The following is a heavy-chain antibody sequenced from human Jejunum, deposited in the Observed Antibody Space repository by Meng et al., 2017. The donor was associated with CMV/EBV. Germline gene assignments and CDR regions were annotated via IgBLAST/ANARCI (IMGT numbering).Heavy chain of an antibody. Sequence: FTFSDYDMHWVRQAPGKGLEHVSLISSNGGSVYYADSVKGRFTISRDNSKNTLYLQMGSLRAEDMAVYYCARDGATGYFGDYFFDYWGQGTLVTVSS. D-gene: IGHD3-9*01. J-gene: IGHJ4*02. CDR1: FTFSDYD. CDR2: ISSNGGSV. V-gene: IGHV3-64*02. CDR3: ARDGATGYFGDYFFDY.